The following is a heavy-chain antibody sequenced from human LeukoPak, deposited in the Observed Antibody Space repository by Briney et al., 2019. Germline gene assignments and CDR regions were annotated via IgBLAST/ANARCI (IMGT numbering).Heavy chain of an antibody. V-gene: IGHV3-33*06. CDR3: AKGLNYGDYVLQAFDI. Sequence: GRSLRLSCEGSGFSFGNYGMHWVRQAPGKGPEWVAVIWFDGSEEHYADSVEGRFAISRDNSKSMLYLQMNSLRAEDTAVYYCAKGLNYGDYVLQAFDIWGQGTMVTVSS. D-gene: IGHD4-17*01. J-gene: IGHJ3*02. CDR2: IWFDGSEE. CDR1: GFSFGNYG.